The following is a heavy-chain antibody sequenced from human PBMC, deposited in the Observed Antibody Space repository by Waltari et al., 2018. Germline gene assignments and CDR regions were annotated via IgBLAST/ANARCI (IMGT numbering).Heavy chain of an antibody. V-gene: IGHV3-66*01. CDR1: GLTISRNY. CDR3: VRDIPRDDSSCDV. Sequence: EEQLVESGGGSVQPGGSLRLACAASGLTISRNYMNWVRQAPGKGREWVAVMYCGGATQYADSVKDRFIISRDNSKNTLYLQMHSLRVDDTAVYYCVRDIPRDDSSCDVWGQGTTVIVSS. CDR2: MYCGGAT. D-gene: IGHD6-13*01. J-gene: IGHJ6*02.